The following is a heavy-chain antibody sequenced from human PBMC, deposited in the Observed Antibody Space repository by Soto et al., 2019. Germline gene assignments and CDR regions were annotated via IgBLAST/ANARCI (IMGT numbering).Heavy chain of an antibody. CDR2: IIPILGIA. Sequence: QVQLVQSGAEVKKPGSSVKVSCKASGGTFSSYTISWVRQAPGQGLEWMGRIIPILGIANYAQKFQGRVTIPADKSTSTAYMELSSLRSEDTAVYYCARAGYCSSTSCYEDYWGQGTLVTVSS. J-gene: IGHJ4*02. D-gene: IGHD2-2*03. CDR3: ARAGYCSSTSCYEDY. CDR1: GGTFSSYT. V-gene: IGHV1-69*02.